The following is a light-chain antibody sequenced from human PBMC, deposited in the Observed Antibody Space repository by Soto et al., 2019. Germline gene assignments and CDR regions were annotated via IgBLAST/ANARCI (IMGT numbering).Light chain of an antibody. J-gene: IGKJ5*01. Sequence: EIVLTQSPGTLSLSPGERATLSCRASQSVSNSYLAWYQHRPGQAPRLLIYGASSRVPGIPDRFSGSGSGTDFTLTISRLEPEDFAVYHSQQYGSSQPFGQGTRLEIK. V-gene: IGKV3-20*01. CDR3: QQYGSSQP. CDR1: QSVSNSY. CDR2: GAS.